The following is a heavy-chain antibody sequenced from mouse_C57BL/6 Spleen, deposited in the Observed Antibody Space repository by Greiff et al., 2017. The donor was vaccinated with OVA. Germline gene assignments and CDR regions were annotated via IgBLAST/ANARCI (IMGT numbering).Heavy chain of an antibody. J-gene: IGHJ3*01. Sequence: EVHLVESGEGLVKPGGSLKLSCAASGFTFSSYAMSWVRQTPEKRLEWVAYISSGGDYIYYADTVKGRFTISRDNARNTLYLQMSSLKSEDTAMYYCTRDTDGYYLAYWGQGTLVTVSA. D-gene: IGHD2-3*01. CDR2: ISSGGDYI. V-gene: IGHV5-9-1*02. CDR3: TRDTDGYYLAY. CDR1: GFTFSSYA.